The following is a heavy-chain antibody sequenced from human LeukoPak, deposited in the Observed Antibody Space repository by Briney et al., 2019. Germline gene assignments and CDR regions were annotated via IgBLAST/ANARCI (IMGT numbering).Heavy chain of an antibody. CDR3: ARRVVTPDGWFDP. Sequence: SETLSLTCAVSGGSISSGGYSWSWIRQPPGKGLEWIGYIYHSGSTYYNPSLKSRVTISVDRSKNQFSLKLSSVTAADTAVYYCARRVVTPDGWFDPWGQGTLVTVSS. D-gene: IGHD4-23*01. CDR1: GGSISSGGYS. J-gene: IGHJ5*02. V-gene: IGHV4-30-2*01. CDR2: IYHSGST.